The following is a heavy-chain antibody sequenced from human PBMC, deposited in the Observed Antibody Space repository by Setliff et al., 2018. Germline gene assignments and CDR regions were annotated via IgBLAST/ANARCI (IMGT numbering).Heavy chain of an antibody. J-gene: IGHJ4*02. CDR2: IHYTGTT. D-gene: IGHD5-12*01. CDR1: GASISSGTYY. Sequence: KTSATLSLTCTASGASISSGTYYWAWIRQPPGKGLEWIGRIHYTGTTYSNASLATRRTISFDTAKNQSSLKLTSVTAADTAVYYCARAVSGYDYHYFDKWGQGTLVTVSS. V-gene: IGHV4-39*01. CDR3: ARAVSGYDYHYFDK.